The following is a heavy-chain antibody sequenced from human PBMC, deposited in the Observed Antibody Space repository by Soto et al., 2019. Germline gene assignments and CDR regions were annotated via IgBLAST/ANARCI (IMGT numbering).Heavy chain of an antibody. CDR3: AREGDYYDNASFDS. Sequence: GASVKVSCKASGYTFTSYGISWVRQAPGQGLEWMGWISAYNGNTDYPQKLQGRVTMTTDTSMSTAYMELRSLRSDDTAVYYCAREGDYYDNASFDSWGQGTLVTVSS. CDR2: ISAYNGNT. CDR1: GYTFTSYG. J-gene: IGHJ4*02. D-gene: IGHD3-22*01. V-gene: IGHV1-18*01.